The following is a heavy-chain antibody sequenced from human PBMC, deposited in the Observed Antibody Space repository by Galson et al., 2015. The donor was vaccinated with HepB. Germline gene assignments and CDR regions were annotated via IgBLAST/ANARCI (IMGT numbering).Heavy chain of an antibody. J-gene: IGHJ4*02. CDR3: AKIRNQALDY. Sequence: LSLTCSVSGDSVRSDFWSWVRQPPGRALEWLGYLYDSGSTRYNPSLESRVTMSVDTSKNQFSLKLTSVTAADTAVYYCAKIRNQALDYWGQGTLVTVSS. CDR2: LYDSGST. D-gene: IGHD3-3*02. CDR1: GDSVRSDF. V-gene: IGHV4-59*02.